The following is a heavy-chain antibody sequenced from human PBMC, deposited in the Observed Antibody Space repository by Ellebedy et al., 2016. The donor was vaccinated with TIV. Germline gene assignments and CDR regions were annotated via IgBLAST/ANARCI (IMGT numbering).Heavy chain of an antibody. D-gene: IGHD2-2*01. J-gene: IGHJ6*03. Sequence: ASVKVSXXVSGYTLTELSMHWVRQAPGKGLEWMGGFDPEDGETIYAQKFQGRVTMTEDTSTDTAYMELSSLRSEDTAVYYCATADCSSTSCYYYYYMDVWGKGTTVTVSS. CDR1: GYTLTELS. V-gene: IGHV1-24*01. CDR2: FDPEDGET. CDR3: ATADCSSTSCYYYYYMDV.